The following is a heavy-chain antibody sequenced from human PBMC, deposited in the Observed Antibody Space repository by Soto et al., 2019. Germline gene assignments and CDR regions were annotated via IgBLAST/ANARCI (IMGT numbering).Heavy chain of an antibody. CDR1: GFTFDDYA. J-gene: IGHJ4*02. CDR3: AKDKDFWSGYYTAYFDY. Sequence: EVQLVESGGGLVQPGRSLRLSCAAAGFTFDDYAMHWVRQAPGKGLEWVSGISWNSGSIGYADSVKGRFTISRDNAKNSLYLQMNSLRDEDTALYYCAKDKDFWSGYYTAYFDYWGQGTLVTVSS. D-gene: IGHD3-3*01. CDR2: ISWNSGSI. V-gene: IGHV3-9*01.